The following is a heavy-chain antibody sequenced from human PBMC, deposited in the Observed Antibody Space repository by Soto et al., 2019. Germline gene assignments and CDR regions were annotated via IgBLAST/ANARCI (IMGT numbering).Heavy chain of an antibody. V-gene: IGHV4-34*01. CDR3: ARVGNIVVVPARAFDI. J-gene: IGHJ3*02. Sequence: SETLSLTCAVYGGSFSGYYWSWIRQPPGKGLEWIGEINHSGSTNYNPSLKSRVTITVDKSKNQFSLKLSSVTAADTAVYYCARVGNIVVVPARAFDIWGQGTMVTVSS. CDR2: INHSGST. CDR1: GGSFSGYY. D-gene: IGHD2-2*01.